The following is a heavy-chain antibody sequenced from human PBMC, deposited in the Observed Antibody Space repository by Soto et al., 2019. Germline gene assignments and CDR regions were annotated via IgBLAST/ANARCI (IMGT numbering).Heavy chain of an antibody. J-gene: IGHJ5*02. D-gene: IGHD3-3*01. CDR2: INPNSGAT. CDR3: ARSIRGFGGSFDP. Sequence: QVQLVQSGAEVKKPGASVKVSCKASRYTFTDYYMHWVLQAPGQGLEWMGWINPNSGATSYAQMVQGRVTRTRNTSISTPYMKQSRLRSDNTAVSYGARSIRGFGGSFDPWGQGTLVTVSS. CDR1: RYTFTDYY. V-gene: IGHV1-2*02.